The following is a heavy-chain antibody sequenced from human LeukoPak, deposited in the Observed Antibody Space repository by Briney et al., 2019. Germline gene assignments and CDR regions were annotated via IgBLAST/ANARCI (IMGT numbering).Heavy chain of an antibody. CDR2: ITSSSSYI. V-gene: IGHV3-21*04. D-gene: IGHD3-16*01. Sequence: GGSLRLSCAASGFTFSSSAMSWVRQAPGKGLEWVSSITSSSSYIYYADSVKGRFTISRDNARNSLYLQMNSLRAEDMALYYCAKGGGGRLIYYYYMDVWGKGTTVTVSS. CDR3: AKGGGGRLIYYYYMDV. J-gene: IGHJ6*03. CDR1: GFTFSSSA.